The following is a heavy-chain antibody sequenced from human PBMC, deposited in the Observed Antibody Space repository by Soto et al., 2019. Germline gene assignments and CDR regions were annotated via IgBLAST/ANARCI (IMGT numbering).Heavy chain of an antibody. CDR1: GGSLSSYY. J-gene: IGHJ5*02. V-gene: IGHV4-59*01. Sequence: LSLTRTVSGGSLSSYYWSWIRQPPGKGLEWIGYIYYSGSTNYNPSLKSRVTISVDTSKNQFSLKLSSVTAADTAVYYCARNRGSYYDWFDPWGQGTLVTVSS. CDR2: IYYSGST. CDR3: ARNRGSYYDWFDP. D-gene: IGHD1-26*01.